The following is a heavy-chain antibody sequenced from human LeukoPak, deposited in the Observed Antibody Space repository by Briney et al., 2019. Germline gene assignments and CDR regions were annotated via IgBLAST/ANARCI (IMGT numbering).Heavy chain of an antibody. CDR1: GGSISSYY. CDR3: ARDHSPYGSGSYYFDY. D-gene: IGHD3-10*01. CDR2: IYYSGST. J-gene: IGHJ4*02. Sequence: SETLSLTCTVSGGSISSYYWSWIRQPPGKGLEWIGYIYYSGSTNCNPSLKSRVTISIDTSKNQFSLKLSSVTAADTAVYYCARDHSPYGSGSYYFDYWGQGTLVTVSS. V-gene: IGHV4-59*01.